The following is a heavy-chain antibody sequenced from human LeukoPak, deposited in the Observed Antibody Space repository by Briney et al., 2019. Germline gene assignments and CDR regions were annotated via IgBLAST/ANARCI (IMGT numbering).Heavy chain of an antibody. J-gene: IGHJ4*02. V-gene: IGHV3-30*18. CDR3: AKEGGGSPNY. CDR2: ISYDGSNK. Sequence: GGSLRLSCAASGFTFSSYGMHWVRQAPGKGLEWVAVISYDGSNKYYADSVKGRFTISRDNSKNTLYLQMNSLRAEDTAVYYCAKEGGGSPNYWGQGTLVTVSS. D-gene: IGHD5-24*01. CDR1: GFTFSSYG.